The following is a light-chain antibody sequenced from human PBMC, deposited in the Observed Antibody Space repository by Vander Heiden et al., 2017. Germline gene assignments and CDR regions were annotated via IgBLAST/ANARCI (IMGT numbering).Light chain of an antibody. Sequence: EIVLTQSPGALSLTQGERATLACRARQSVSSSYLAWYQQKPGQAPRLLIYGASSRATGIPDSFSGSGSGTEFTLTISRLEPEDFAVYYCQQDGSSPGTFGQGTKLEIK. CDR1: QSVSSSY. CDR3: QQDGSSPGT. CDR2: GAS. V-gene: IGKV3-20*01. J-gene: IGKJ2*01.